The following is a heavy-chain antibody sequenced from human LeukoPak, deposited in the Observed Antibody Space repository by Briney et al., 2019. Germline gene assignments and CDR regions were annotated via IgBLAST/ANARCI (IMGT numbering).Heavy chain of an antibody. Sequence: SETLSLTCTVSGGSIIDSSYYWGWIRQPPGKGLEWIGNIYYFGTTLHNPSLKSRVTMSVDTSKNQFSLKLISVTAADTAVYYCARDSHAWYGQYYFDFWGQGALVTVSS. CDR3: ARDSHAWYGQYYFDF. CDR1: GGSIIDSSYY. D-gene: IGHD6-13*01. V-gene: IGHV4-39*07. J-gene: IGHJ4*02. CDR2: IYYFGTT.